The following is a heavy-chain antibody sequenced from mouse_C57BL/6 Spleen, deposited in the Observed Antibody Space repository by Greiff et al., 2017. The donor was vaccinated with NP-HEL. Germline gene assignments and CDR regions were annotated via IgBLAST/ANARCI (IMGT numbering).Heavy chain of an antibody. D-gene: IGHD1-1*01. CDR2: IDPSDSYT. J-gene: IGHJ2*01. CDR3: ARKAYYYGSSFDD. V-gene: IGHV1-69*01. Sequence: QVQLQQPGAELVMPGASVKLSCKASGYTFTSYWMHWVKQRPGQGLEWIGEIDPSDSYTNYNQKFKGKSTLTVDKSSSTAYMQLSSLTSEDSAVYYCARKAYYYGSSFDDWGQGTTLTVSS. CDR1: GYTFTSYW.